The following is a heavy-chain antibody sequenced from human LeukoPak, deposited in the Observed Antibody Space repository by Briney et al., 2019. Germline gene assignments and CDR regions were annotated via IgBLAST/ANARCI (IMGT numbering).Heavy chain of an antibody. V-gene: IGHV3-11*04. CDR2: ISSSGSAI. D-gene: IGHD6-13*01. CDR1: GLTFNDYY. Sequence: GGSLRLSCAASGLTFNDYYMSWIRQAPGKGLECVSYISSSGSAIYYADSLKGRFTISRDNAKNSLYLQMNSLRAEDTAVYYCARRPYSSSWYHFDYWGQGTLVTVSS. CDR3: ARRPYSSSWYHFDY. J-gene: IGHJ4*02.